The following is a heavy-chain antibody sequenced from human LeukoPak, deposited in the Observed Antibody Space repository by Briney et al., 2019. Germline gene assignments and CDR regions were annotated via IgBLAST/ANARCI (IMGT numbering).Heavy chain of an antibody. CDR1: GYSFTSYW. Sequence: GESLKISCKGSGYSFTSYWIGWVRQMPGKGLEWMGIIYPGDSDTRYSPSFQGQVTISADKSISTAYLQWSSLKASDTAMYYCARGAIAAAGYYYYYMDVWGKGTTVTVSS. D-gene: IGHD6-13*01. V-gene: IGHV5-51*01. J-gene: IGHJ6*03. CDR3: ARGAIAAAGYYYYYMDV. CDR2: IYPGDSDT.